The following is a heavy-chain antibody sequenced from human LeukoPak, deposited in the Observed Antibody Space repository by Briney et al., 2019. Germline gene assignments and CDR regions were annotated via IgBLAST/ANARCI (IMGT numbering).Heavy chain of an antibody. CDR3: AREMKLFGTDRGAFDI. V-gene: IGHV3-74*01. D-gene: IGHD3-10*02. CDR2: INSEGSIT. Sequence: PGGSLGLSCAASGFTFSSYWMHWVRQAPGKGLVWVSRINSEGSITSYADSVKGRFTISRDNAKNTLYLQMNSLRAEDTAVYFCAREMKLFGTDRGAFDIWGQGTMVTVSS. CDR1: GFTFSSYW. J-gene: IGHJ3*02.